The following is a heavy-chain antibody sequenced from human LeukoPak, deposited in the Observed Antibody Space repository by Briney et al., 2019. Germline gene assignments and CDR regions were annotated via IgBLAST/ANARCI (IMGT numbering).Heavy chain of an antibody. V-gene: IGHV4-34*01. CDR3: ARMAAAGTDY. D-gene: IGHD6-13*01. Sequence: SETLSLTCAVYGGSFSGYYWGWIRQPPGKGLEWIGEINHSGSTNYNPSLKSRVTISVDTSKNQFSLKLSSVTAADTAVYYCARMAAAGTDYWGQGTLVTVSS. CDR1: GGSFSGYY. CDR2: INHSGST. J-gene: IGHJ4*02.